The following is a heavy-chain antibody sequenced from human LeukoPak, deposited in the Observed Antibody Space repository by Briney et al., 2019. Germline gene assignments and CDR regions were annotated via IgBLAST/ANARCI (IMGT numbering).Heavy chain of an antibody. CDR2: IKQDGSEK. V-gene: IGHV3-7*01. CDR3: ARESFAARWD. J-gene: IGHJ4*02. D-gene: IGHD6-6*01. CDR1: GFTLSSSG. Sequence: GGSLRLSCAASGFTLSSSGMHWVRQAPGKGLEWVANIKQDGSEKYYVDSVKGRFTISRDNAKNSLYLQMNSLRAEDTAVYYCARESFAARWDWGQGTLVTVSS.